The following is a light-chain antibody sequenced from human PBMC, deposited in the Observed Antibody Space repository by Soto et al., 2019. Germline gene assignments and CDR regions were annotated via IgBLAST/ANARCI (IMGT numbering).Light chain of an antibody. CDR3: QSYDSSLSASV. CDR2: GDS. J-gene: IGLJ3*02. Sequence: QSVLTQPPSVSGAPGQRVTIYCTGSSSNIGAGYDVHWYRQLPGTAPKLLMYGDSNRPSGVPDRFSGSKSGTSASLAITGLQAEDEADYYCQSYDSSLSASVFGVGTKVTVL. CDR1: SSNIGAGYD. V-gene: IGLV1-40*01.